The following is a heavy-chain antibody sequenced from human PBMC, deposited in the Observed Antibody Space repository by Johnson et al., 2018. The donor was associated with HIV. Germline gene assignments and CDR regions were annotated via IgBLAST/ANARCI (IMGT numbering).Heavy chain of an antibody. CDR3: ARDTDDVWSGAAGGV. CDR1: GFTFSRYG. J-gene: IGHJ3*01. CDR2: ILYDGNNK. Sequence: QVQLVESGGGVVQPGGSLRLSCEASGFTFSRYGMHWVRQAPGKGLEWVAFILYDGNNKNYADSVKGRFTISRDNSKSTLNLQMNNLRAEDTAVYYCARDTDDVWSGAAGGVWGQGTMATVSS. D-gene: IGHD3-3*01. V-gene: IGHV3-30*02.